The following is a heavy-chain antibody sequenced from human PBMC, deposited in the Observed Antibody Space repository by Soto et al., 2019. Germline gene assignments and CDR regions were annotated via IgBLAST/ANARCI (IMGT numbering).Heavy chain of an antibody. D-gene: IGHD5-12*01. J-gene: IGHJ4*02. CDR1: GFTFRTYG. CDR2: ISLNGGYQ. Sequence: QVQLVESGGGVVQPGRSLRLSCAASGFTFRTYGMHWVRQAPGKGLEWVAVISLNGGYQHYADFVKGRFTISRDDSKNMVFLQLNSLRPEDTAGYACARIGGTSLLRGYFDSWGQGTLVTVSS. CDR3: ARIGGTSLLRGYFDS. V-gene: IGHV3-30*03.